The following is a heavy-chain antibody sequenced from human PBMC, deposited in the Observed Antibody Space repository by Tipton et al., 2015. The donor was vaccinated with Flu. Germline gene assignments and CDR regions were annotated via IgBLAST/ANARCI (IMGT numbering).Heavy chain of an antibody. CDR2: VNLDSGDT. CDR1: GYAFNGYY. Sequence: QMQLVQSGPEVKKPGASVQVSCSASGYAFNGYYIHWVRQAPGQGLEWMGWVNLDSGDTVYEQKFEGRVTMTRDTSINTAYMELRRLRFDDTAVYYCAREMGEFESWGQGTLVTVSS. D-gene: IGHD2-8*01. J-gene: IGHJ4*02. V-gene: IGHV1-2*02. CDR3: AREMGEFES.